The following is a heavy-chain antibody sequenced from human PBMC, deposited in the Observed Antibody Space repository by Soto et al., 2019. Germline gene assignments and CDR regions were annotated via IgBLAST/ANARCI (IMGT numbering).Heavy chain of an antibody. CDR2: ISSSSSYI. CDR1: GFTFXSYS. CDR3: ARVHRPCGGDCHNYFDY. D-gene: IGHD2-21*02. J-gene: IGHJ4*02. V-gene: IGHV3-21*01. Sequence: PGGSLRLSCAASGFTFXSYSMNWVRQAPGKGLEWVSSISSSSSYIYYADSVKGRFTISRDNAKNSLYLQMNSLRAEDTAVYYCARVHRPCGGDCHNYFDYWGQGTLVTVSS.